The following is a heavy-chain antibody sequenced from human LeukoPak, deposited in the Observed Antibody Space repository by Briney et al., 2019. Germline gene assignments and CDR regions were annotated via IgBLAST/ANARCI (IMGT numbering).Heavy chain of an antibody. CDR1: GGSISSYY. CDR2: IYYSGST. J-gene: IGHJ5*02. D-gene: IGHD3-3*01. V-gene: IGHV4-59*01. Sequence: SETLSLTCTVSGGSISSYYWSWIRHPPGKGLEWIGYIYYSGSTNYNPSLKSRVTISVDTSKNQFSLKLSSVTAADTAVYYCARDPGHYDFWSGYYMWDNWFDPWGQGTLVTVSS. CDR3: ARDPGHYDFWSGYYMWDNWFDP.